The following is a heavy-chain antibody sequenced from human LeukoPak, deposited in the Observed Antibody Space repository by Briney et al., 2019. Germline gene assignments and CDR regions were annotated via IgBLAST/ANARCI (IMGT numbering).Heavy chain of an antibody. CDR1: GFTVSNNY. Sequence: SGGSLRLSCAASGFTVSNNYMSWVRQAPGKGLEWVSLIYSGGSTYYADSVKGRFTISRDNSKNTLYLQMNSLRADDTAVYYCASYSSLRYWGQGTLVTLSS. V-gene: IGHV3-53*01. J-gene: IGHJ4*02. CDR2: IYSGGST. CDR3: ASYSSLRY. D-gene: IGHD3-22*01.